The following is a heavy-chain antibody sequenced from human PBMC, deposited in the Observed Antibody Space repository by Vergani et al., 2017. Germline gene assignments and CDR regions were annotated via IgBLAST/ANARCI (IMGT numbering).Heavy chain of an antibody. CDR2: IRNKANSYTT. Sequence: EVQLVESGGGLVKSGGSLRFSCEASGFTFTDAWMSGFRQAQGRGMEWMGHIRNKANSYTTEYAPSVKGRFIISRYDSRNTLYLDVISLETEDTAVYYCTTDLATPSPPDGRDYFDHWGQGTLVTVSS. J-gene: IGHJ4*02. D-gene: IGHD2-21*01. CDR1: GFTFTDAW. CDR3: TTDLATPSPPDGRDYFDH. V-gene: IGHV3-15*05.